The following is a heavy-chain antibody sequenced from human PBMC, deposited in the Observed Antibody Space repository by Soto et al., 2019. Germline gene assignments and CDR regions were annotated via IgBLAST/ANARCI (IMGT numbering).Heavy chain of an antibody. D-gene: IGHD2-2*01. Sequence: SVKVSCKASGGTFSSYTISWVRQAPGQGLEWMGRIIPILGIANYAQKFQGRVTITADKSTSTAYMELSSLRSEDTAVYYCARDIPWAIVVVPAGGFAPWGQGTLVTVSS. J-gene: IGHJ5*02. CDR1: GGTFSSYT. V-gene: IGHV1-69*04. CDR2: IIPILGIA. CDR3: ARDIPWAIVVVPAGGFAP.